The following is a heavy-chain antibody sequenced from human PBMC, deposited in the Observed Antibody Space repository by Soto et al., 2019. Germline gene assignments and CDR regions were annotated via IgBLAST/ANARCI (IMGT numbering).Heavy chain of an antibody. CDR1: GGSISSYY. CDR2: IYYSGST. CDR3: ARHGAGGQSDAFDI. V-gene: IGHV4-59*08. J-gene: IGHJ3*02. Sequence: QVQLQESGPGLVKPSETLSLTCTVSGGSISSYYWSWIRQPPGKGLEWIGYIYYSGSTNYNPSLKSRVTISVDTSKNQFSLKLSSVTAADTAVYYCARHGAGGQSDAFDIWGQGTMVTVSS. D-gene: IGHD2-15*01.